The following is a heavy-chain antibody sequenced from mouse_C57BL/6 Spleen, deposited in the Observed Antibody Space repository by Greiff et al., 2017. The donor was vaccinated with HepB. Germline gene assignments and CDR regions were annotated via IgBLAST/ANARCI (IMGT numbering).Heavy chain of an antibody. CDR3: ARIPPTVGVGDY. CDR1: GYTFTSYE. V-gene: IGHV1-85*01. J-gene: IGHJ2*01. D-gene: IGHD1-1*01. CDR2: IDPRDGST. Sequence: VQLQQSGPELVKPGASVKLSCKASGYTFTSYEINWVKQRPGQGLEWIGWIDPRDGSTKYNEKFKGKATLTVDTASSTAYMELHSLTSEDAAVYFCARIPPTVGVGDYWGQGTTLTVSS.